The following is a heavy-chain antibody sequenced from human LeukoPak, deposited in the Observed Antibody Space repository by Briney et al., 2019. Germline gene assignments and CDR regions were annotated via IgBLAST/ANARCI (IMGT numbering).Heavy chain of an antibody. CDR2: MNPNSGNT. J-gene: IGHJ5*02. D-gene: IGHD3-22*01. CDR3: ARGSYYYDSTSGDWFDP. CDR1: GYTFTSYD. V-gene: IGHV1-8*01. Sequence: ASVKVSCKASGYTFTSYDINWVRQATGQGLEWMGWMNPNSGNTGYAQKFQGRVTMTRNTSISTAYVELSSLRSEDTAVYYCARGSYYYDSTSGDWFDPWGQGTLVTVSS.